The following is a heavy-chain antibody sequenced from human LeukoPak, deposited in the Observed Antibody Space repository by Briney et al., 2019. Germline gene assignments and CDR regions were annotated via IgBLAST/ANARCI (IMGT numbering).Heavy chain of an antibody. CDR1: GFTFSTYW. D-gene: IGHD5-18*01. CDR3: AKLVDTAGLDY. CDR2: ISYDGSNK. Sequence: GGSLRLSCAASGFTFSTYWMTWVRQAPGKGLEWVAVISYDGSNKYYADSVKGRFTISRDNSKNTLYLQMNSLRAEDTAVYYCAKLVDTAGLDYWGQGTLVTVSS. V-gene: IGHV3-30*18. J-gene: IGHJ4*02.